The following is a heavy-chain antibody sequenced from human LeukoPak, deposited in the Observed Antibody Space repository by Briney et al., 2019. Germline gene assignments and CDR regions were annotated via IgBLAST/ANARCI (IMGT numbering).Heavy chain of an antibody. CDR1: GASLNIYY. CDR3: ARFHYDSGLEY. V-gene: IGHV4-4*07. D-gene: IGHD3-10*01. J-gene: IGHJ4*02. CDR2: IYTSGST. Sequence: SETLSLTCTVSGASLNIYYCIWIRQPAGKGLEYIGRIYTSGSTNYNPSLQSRVTMSLDRSKNQVSLRLSSVTAADTAVYYCARFHYDSGLEYWGQGTLVTVSS.